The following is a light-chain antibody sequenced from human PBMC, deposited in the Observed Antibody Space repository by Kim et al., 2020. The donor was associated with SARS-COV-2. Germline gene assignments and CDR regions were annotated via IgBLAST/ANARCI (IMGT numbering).Light chain of an antibody. CDR2: DVS. CDR3: SSYTSSSTLV. J-gene: IGLJ2*01. CDR1: RSDVGGYNY. V-gene: IGLV2-14*03. Sequence: QSALTQPASVSGSPGQSITISCTGTRSDVGGYNYVSWYQQHPGKVPKLMIYDVSSRPSGVSNRFSGSKSGNTASLTISGLQTEDEADYYCSSYTSSSTLVFGAGTQLTVL.